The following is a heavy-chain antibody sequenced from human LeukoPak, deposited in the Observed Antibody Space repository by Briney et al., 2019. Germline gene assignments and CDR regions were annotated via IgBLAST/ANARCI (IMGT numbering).Heavy chain of an antibody. CDR1: GFTFDDYA. CDR2: IYSGGST. D-gene: IGHD6-13*01. J-gene: IGHJ6*02. V-gene: IGHV3-20*04. CDR3: ARAGYSSSWYVPRGGMDV. Sequence: GRSLRLSCAASGFTFDDYAMHWVRQAPGKGLEWVSVIYSGGSTYYADSVKGQFTISRDNAKNSLFLQMNSLRAEDTAVYYCARAGYSSSWYVPRGGMDVWGQGTTVTVSS.